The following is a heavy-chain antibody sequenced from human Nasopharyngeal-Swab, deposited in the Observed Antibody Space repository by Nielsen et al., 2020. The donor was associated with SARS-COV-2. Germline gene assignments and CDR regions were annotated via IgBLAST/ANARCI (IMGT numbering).Heavy chain of an antibody. D-gene: IGHD3-10*01. CDR2: ISGSGGST. J-gene: IGHJ4*02. V-gene: IGHV3-23*01. CDR3: AKDHRSREDYYGSGSYYHYYFDY. CDR1: GFTFSSYA. Sequence: GGSLRLSCAASGFTFSSYAMSWVRQAPGKGLEWVSAISGSGGSTYYADSVKGRFTIPRDNSKNTLYLQMNSLRAEDTAVYYCAKDHRSREDYYGSGSYYHYYFDYWGQGTLVTVSS.